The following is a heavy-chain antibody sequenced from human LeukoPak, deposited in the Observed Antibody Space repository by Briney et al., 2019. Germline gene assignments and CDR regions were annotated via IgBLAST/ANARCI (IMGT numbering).Heavy chain of an antibody. J-gene: IGHJ4*02. CDR3: ARSLRSYCSGGSCYFYFDY. CDR2: ISGSGGST. Sequence: GGSLRLSCAASGFTFSSYAMSWVRQAPGKGLEWVSAISGSGGSTYYADSVKGRFTISRDNSKNTLYLQMNSLRAEDTAVYYCARSLRSYCSGGSCYFYFDYWGQGTLVTVSS. CDR1: GFTFSSYA. D-gene: IGHD2-15*01. V-gene: IGHV3-23*01.